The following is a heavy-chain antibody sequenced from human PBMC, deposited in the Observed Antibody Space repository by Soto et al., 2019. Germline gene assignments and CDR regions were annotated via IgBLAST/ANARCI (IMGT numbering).Heavy chain of an antibody. CDR3: ARVDTMIVVVIRGKSHFDY. Sequence: PSETLSLTCAAYGGSFNGYYWSWIRQPPGKGLEWIGEINHSGSTNYNPSLKSRVTISVDTSKNQFSLKMSSVTAADTAVYYCARVDTMIVVVIRGKSHFDYRSQGTLVTVSS. J-gene: IGHJ4*02. V-gene: IGHV4-34*01. CDR2: INHSGST. CDR1: GGSFNGYY. D-gene: IGHD3-22*01.